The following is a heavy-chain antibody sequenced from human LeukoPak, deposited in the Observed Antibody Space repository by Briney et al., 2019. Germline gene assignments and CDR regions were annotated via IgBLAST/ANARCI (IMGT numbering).Heavy chain of an antibody. D-gene: IGHD5-12*01. CDR3: ARGGSGYGPFDY. J-gene: IGHJ4*02. Sequence: GGSLRLSCAASRFSFSIYNMNWVRQAPGKGLEWLSYISTSSSTIYYADSVKGRFTISRDNAKNSLYLQMNSLRAEDTAVYYCARGGSGYGPFDYWGQGTLVTVSS. CDR1: RFSFSIYN. V-gene: IGHV3-48*01. CDR2: ISTSSSTI.